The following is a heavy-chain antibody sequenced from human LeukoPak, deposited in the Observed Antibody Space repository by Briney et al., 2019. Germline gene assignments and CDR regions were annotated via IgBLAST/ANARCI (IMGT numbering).Heavy chain of an antibody. Sequence: GGSLRLSCAASGFTFSSYSMNWVRQAPGKGLEWVSSISSSGSYIYYADSVKGRFTISRDNAKNSLYLQMNSLRAEDTAVYYCAKSFTMIVVVPRYWGQGTLVTVSS. CDR2: ISSSGSYI. CDR3: AKSFTMIVVVPRY. J-gene: IGHJ4*02. CDR1: GFTFSSYS. V-gene: IGHV3-21*01. D-gene: IGHD3-22*01.